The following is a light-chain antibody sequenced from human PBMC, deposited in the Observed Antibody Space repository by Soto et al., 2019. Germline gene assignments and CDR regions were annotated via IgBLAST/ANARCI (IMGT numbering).Light chain of an antibody. Sequence: EIVLTQSPGTLSLSPGERATLSCRASQSVSSTYLIWYQQKPGQAPRLLIYGASSRATGVPDRFSGGGSGTDFTPTISRLEPEDFAVYYCHHFVNSLTWTFGQGTKVEIK. J-gene: IGKJ1*01. CDR1: QSVSSTY. CDR3: HHFVNSLTWT. V-gene: IGKV3-20*01. CDR2: GAS.